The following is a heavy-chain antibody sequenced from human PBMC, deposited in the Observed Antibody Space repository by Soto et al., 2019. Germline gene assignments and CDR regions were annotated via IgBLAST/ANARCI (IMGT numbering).Heavy chain of an antibody. D-gene: IGHD6-19*01. Sequence: QVHLVESGGGVVQPGRSLRLSCAASGFTFSRYGMHWVRQAPGKGLEWVAVIWYDGSNKYYADSVKGRFTISRDNSKNTLYLQMNSLRSEDTAVYYCARDSSGWDGGAMDVWGQGPTVTVSS. CDR1: GFTFSRYG. J-gene: IGHJ6*02. V-gene: IGHV3-33*01. CDR3: ARDSSGWDGGAMDV. CDR2: IWYDGSNK.